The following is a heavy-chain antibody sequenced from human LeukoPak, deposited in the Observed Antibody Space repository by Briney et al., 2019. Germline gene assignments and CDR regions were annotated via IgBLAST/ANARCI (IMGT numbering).Heavy chain of an antibody. Sequence: GGSLRLSCAASGFTFSNSWMSWVRQAPGKGLEWVANIKEDGSEKYYVDSVKGRFTISTDSAKNSLFLQMNSLRAEDTTVYYCAGHNKIFGVVSYFDYWGQGTLVTVSS. CDR1: GFTFSNSW. D-gene: IGHD3-3*01. J-gene: IGHJ4*02. V-gene: IGHV3-7*05. CDR2: IKEDGSEK. CDR3: AGHNKIFGVVSYFDY.